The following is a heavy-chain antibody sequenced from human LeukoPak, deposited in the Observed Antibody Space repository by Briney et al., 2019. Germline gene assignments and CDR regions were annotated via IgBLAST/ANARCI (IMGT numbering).Heavy chain of an antibody. D-gene: IGHD6-13*01. CDR2: IIPILGIA. Sequence: SVKVSCKASGGTFTSYAISWVRQAPGQGLEWMGRIIPILGIANYAQKFQARVTITADKSTSTAYMELSSLRSEDTAVYYCALLIAAAGTGRDYWGQGTLVTVSS. V-gene: IGHV1-69*04. CDR3: ALLIAAAGTGRDY. J-gene: IGHJ4*02. CDR1: GGTFTSYA.